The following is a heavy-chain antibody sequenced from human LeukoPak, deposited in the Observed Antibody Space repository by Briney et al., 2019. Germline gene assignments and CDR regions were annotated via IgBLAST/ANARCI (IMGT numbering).Heavy chain of an antibody. CDR3: ARWSLAAQSIGNWFDP. CDR2: IFYSGTI. CDR1: GGSISDYY. D-gene: IGHD6-6*01. Sequence: SETLSLTCTVSGGSISDYYWSWIRQPPGKGLEWIGYIFYSGTITYNPSLKSRVSISVDTSKNQFSLKLSSVTAADTAVYYCARWSLAAQSIGNWFDPWGQGTLVTVSS. V-gene: IGHV4-59*01. J-gene: IGHJ5*02.